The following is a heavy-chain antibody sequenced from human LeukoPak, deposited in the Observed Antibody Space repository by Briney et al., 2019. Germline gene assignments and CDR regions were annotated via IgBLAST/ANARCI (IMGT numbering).Heavy chain of an antibody. Sequence: GGSLRLSCVASGFTFSNYWMSWVRQAPGKGLEWVANIKEDGSEKYYVDSVKGRFTISRDNSKNTLYLQMNSLRAEDTAVYYCAKAGVTIFDAFDIWGQGTMVTVSS. CDR1: GFTFSNYW. D-gene: IGHD3-3*01. J-gene: IGHJ3*02. CDR2: IKEDGSEK. CDR3: AKAGVTIFDAFDI. V-gene: IGHV3-7*03.